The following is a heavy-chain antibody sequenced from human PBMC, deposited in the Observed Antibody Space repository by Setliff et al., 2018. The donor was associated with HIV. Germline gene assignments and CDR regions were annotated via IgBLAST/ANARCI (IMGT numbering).Heavy chain of an antibody. CDR3: ARGVAAAGMLMDV. J-gene: IGHJ6*03. V-gene: IGHV4-4*07. CDR1: GASISYGGHF. Sequence: PSETLSLTCTVSGASISYGGHFWTWIRQPAGRGLEWIGRIHTSDTTRYNPSLQSRVAMSVDTSKNQFSLKLTSVSAADTAVYYCARGVAAAGMLMDVWGKGTTVTVSS. CDR2: IHTSDTT. D-gene: IGHD6-13*01.